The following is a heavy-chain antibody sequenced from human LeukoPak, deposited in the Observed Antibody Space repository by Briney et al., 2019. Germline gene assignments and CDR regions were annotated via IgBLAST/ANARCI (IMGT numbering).Heavy chain of an antibody. Sequence: GGSLRLSCAASGFTSRSYTMTWVRQAPGKGLEWVSSISSTNNYIYYADSVKGRFTISRDNAKNSLYLQMNSLRAEDTAVYYCARDYDSSGSFDYWGRGTLVTVSS. D-gene: IGHD3-22*01. J-gene: IGHJ4*02. CDR1: GFTSRSYT. CDR3: ARDYDSSGSFDY. V-gene: IGHV3-21*01. CDR2: ISSTNNYI.